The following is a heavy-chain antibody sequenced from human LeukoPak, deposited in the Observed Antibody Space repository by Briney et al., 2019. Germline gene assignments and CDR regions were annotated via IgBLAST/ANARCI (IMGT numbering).Heavy chain of an antibody. CDR3: ATLNYDILTGHNTMDSIRGHDAFDI. V-gene: IGHV4-34*01. CDR1: GGSYSGYY. Sequence: SETLSLTCAVYGGSYSGYYWSWIRQPPGKGLEWIGEINHSGSTNYNPSLKSRVTISVDTSKNQFSLKLSSVTAADAAVYYCATLNYDILTGHNTMDSIRGHDAFDIRGQGTMVTVSS. J-gene: IGHJ3*02. CDR2: INHSGST. D-gene: IGHD3-9*01.